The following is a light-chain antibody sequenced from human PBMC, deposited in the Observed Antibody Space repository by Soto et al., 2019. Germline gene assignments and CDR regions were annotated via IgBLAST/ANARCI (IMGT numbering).Light chain of an antibody. Sequence: QSVLTQPPSVSGAPGQRVSISCSGSLSNIGARYGVFWYQQFPGAAPKFLISENSGRPSGVPDRFSGSKSGSSASLAISGLRSEDVADYYCATWDDSMSGWVFVGGTPLTVL. CDR1: LSNIGARYG. V-gene: IGLV1-40*01. CDR2: ENS. J-gene: IGLJ3*02. CDR3: ATWDDSMSGWV.